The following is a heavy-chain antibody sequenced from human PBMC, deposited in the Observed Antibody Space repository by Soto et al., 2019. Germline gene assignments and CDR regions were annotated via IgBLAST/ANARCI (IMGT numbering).Heavy chain of an antibody. J-gene: IGHJ4*02. D-gene: IGHD3-22*01. CDR1: GGSISSGGYY. CDR2: IYYSGST. Sequence: QVQLQESGPGLVKPSQTLSLTCTVSGGSISSGGYYWSWIRQHPGKGLEWIGYIYYSGSTYYNPSLKSRVTLSVDPSKNQFSLKLSSVTAADTAVYYCARGPYYYDSRTPTAFDYWGQGTLVTVSS. CDR3: ARGPYYYDSRTPTAFDY. V-gene: IGHV4-31*03.